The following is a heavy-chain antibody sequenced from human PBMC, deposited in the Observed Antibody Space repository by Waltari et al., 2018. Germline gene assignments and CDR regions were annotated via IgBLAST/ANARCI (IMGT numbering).Heavy chain of an antibody. CDR1: GFTFSIYN. Sequence: QMQLMESGGGVVQGGRSLRLSCAASGFTFSIYNMHWVRQAPGKGLEWVALISYDGTKTFYADSGKGRFTISRDNSKNTLYLQMNTLRDEDTAVYYCARVGTVTQMYYYYGLDVWGQGTTVSVS. J-gene: IGHJ6*02. V-gene: IGHV3-30-3*01. CDR3: ARVGTVTQMYYYYGLDV. D-gene: IGHD4-17*01. CDR2: ISYDGTKT.